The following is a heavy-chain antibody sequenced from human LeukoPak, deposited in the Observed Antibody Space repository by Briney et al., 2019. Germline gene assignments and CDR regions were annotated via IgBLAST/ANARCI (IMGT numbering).Heavy chain of an antibody. CDR3: ARDPRTIFGVVTPFDY. CDR1: GYTFTSYG. D-gene: IGHD3-3*01. Sequence: ASVRVSCKASGYTFTSYGISWVRQAPGQGLEWMGWISAYNGNTNYAQKLQGRVTMTTDTSTSTAYIELRSLRSDDTAVYYCARDPRTIFGVVTPFDYWGQGTLVTVSS. CDR2: ISAYNGNT. J-gene: IGHJ4*02. V-gene: IGHV1-18*01.